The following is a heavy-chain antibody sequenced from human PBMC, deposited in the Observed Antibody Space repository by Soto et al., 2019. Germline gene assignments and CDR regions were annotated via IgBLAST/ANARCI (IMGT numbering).Heavy chain of an antibody. CDR2: IYHSGST. Sequence: SETLTLTCAVSGGSISSGGYSWSWIRQPPGKGLEWIGYIYHSGSTYYNPSLKSRVTISVDRSKNQFSLKLSSVTAADTAVYYCARQIEYRRCMTQNNWGQGTM. J-gene: IGHJ3*02. CDR3: ARQIEYRRCMTQNN. CDR1: GGSISSGGYS. D-gene: IGHD2-15*01. V-gene: IGHV4-30-2*01.